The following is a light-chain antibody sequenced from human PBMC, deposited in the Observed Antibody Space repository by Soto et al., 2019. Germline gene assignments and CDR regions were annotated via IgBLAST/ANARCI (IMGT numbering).Light chain of an antibody. Sequence: IQMTQSPSTLSASVGDRVAITCRASQSIGIWLAWYQQKPGKAPRFLIYKASSLESGVPSRFSGSGYGTEFNLTISSLQPDDFANYYFQQYNDYSWTFGQGTKVEIK. CDR1: QSIGIW. CDR3: QQYNDYSWT. V-gene: IGKV1-5*03. J-gene: IGKJ1*01. CDR2: KAS.